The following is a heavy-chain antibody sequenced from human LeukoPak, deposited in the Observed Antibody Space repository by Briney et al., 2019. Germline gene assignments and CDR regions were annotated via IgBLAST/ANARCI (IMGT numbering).Heavy chain of an antibody. J-gene: IGHJ5*02. CDR2: INPNSGGT. Sequence: ASVKVSCKASAYTFTVNYMDWLGHAPGQGLEWMGWINPNSGGTNYAQKFQGRVTMTRDTSISTAYMELSRLRSDDTAVYYCARFFCAYSGYYSFWVPVWFDPWGQGTLVTVSS. D-gene: IGHD3/OR15-3a*01. V-gene: IGHV1-2*02. CDR3: ARFFCAYSGYYSFWVPVWFDP. CDR1: AYTFTVNY.